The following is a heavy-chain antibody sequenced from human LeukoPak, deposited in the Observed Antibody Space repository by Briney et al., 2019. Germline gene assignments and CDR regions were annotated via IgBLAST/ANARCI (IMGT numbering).Heavy chain of an antibody. J-gene: IGHJ4*02. V-gene: IGHV3-30*01. D-gene: IGHD6-13*01. CDR1: GFTFSNYA. CDR2: ISYDGSK. CDR3: ARDHSSSRSCPDF. Sequence: GGSLRLSCAASGFTFSNYAMHWARQAPGKGLEWVAVISYDGSKYYADSVKGRFTISRDNSKNTLYLQMNSLRAEDTAVYYCARDHSSSRSCPDFWGQGTLVTVSS.